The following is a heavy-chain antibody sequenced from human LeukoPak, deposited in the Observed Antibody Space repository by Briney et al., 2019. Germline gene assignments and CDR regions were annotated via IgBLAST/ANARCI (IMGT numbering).Heavy chain of an antibody. J-gene: IGHJ4*02. V-gene: IGHV1-46*01. CDR3: ASSLDPMVRGVISPPLDY. CDR2: INPSGGST. D-gene: IGHD3-10*01. Sequence: GASVKVSCKASGYTFTGYYMHWVRQAPGQGLEWMGIINPSGGSTSYAQKFQGRVTMTRDTSTSTVYMELSSLRSEDTAVYYCASSLDPMVRGVISPPLDYRGQGTLVTVSS. CDR1: GYTFTGYY.